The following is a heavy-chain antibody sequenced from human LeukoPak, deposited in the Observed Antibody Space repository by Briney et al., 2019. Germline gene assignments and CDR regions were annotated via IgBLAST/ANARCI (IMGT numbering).Heavy chain of an antibody. Sequence: PSETLSLTCTVSGGSISSYYWSWIRQPPGKGLEWIGYIYYSGSTNYNPSLKSRVTISVDTSKNQFSLKLSSVTAADTAVYYCASMPKFDPWGQGTLVTVSS. CDR2: IYYSGST. J-gene: IGHJ5*02. CDR3: ASMPKFDP. CDR1: GGSISSYY. D-gene: IGHD2-2*01. V-gene: IGHV4-59*08.